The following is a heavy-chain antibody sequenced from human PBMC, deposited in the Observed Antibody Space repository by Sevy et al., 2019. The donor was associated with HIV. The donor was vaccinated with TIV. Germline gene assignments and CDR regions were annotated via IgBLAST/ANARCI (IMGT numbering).Heavy chain of an antibody. CDR2: ISGSSNYI. V-gene: IGHV3-21*01. CDR1: GFSFSSYP. CDR3: ARPYGSGSWEAFDI. Sequence: GGSLRLSCAASGFSFSSYPMNWVRQAPGKGLEWVSYISGSSNYIYYADSLRGRFTISRDNAKNSLYLQMNSLRAEDTAVYYCARPYGSGSWEAFDIWGQGTMVTVSS. D-gene: IGHD3-10*01. J-gene: IGHJ3*02.